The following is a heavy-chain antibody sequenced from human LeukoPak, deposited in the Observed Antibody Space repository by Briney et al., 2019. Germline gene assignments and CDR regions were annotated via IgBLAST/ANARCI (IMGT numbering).Heavy chain of an antibody. D-gene: IGHD6-13*01. V-gene: IGHV1-2*02. CDR1: GYTFTGYY. CDR3: ARDTIGIAAAQGDY. J-gene: IGHJ4*02. CDR2: INPNSGGT. Sequence: ASVKVSCKASGYTFTGYYMHWVRQAPGQGLEWMGWINPNSGGTNYAQKFQGRVTMTRDTSISTAYMELSRLRSDDTAVYYCARDTIGIAAAQGDYWGQGTLVTVSS.